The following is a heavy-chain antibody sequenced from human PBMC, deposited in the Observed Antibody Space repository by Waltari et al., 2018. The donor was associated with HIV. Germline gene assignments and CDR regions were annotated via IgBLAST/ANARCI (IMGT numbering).Heavy chain of an antibody. J-gene: IGHJ4*02. V-gene: IGHV3-7*04. Sequence: EVQLVESGGGLVQPGGSLRLSCAASGFPFSSYWMSWVRQAPGKGGGWVANIKQDGSEKYYVGCVSGRFTISRDNAENSLYLQMNSLRAEDTAVYYCARGGFYGSGSKVNWGQGTLVTVSS. CDR3: ARGGFYGSGSKVN. CDR1: GFPFSSYW. D-gene: IGHD3-10*01. CDR2: IKQDGSEK.